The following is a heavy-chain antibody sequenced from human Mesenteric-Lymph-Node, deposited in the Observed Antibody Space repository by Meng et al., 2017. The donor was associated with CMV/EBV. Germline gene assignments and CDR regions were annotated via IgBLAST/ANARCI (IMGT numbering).Heavy chain of an antibody. J-gene: IGHJ4*02. D-gene: IGHD4-23*01. Sequence: QVQHQEWGAGLLKPSETLSRTCAVYGGSFSGYYWSWIRQPPGKGLEWIGEINHSGSTNYTPSLKSRVTISVDTSKNQFSLKLSSVTAADTAVYYCARHQRWLKSEGGFNYWGQGTLVTVSS. CDR1: GGSFSGYY. V-gene: IGHV4-34*01. CDR3: ARHQRWLKSEGGFNY. CDR2: INHSGST.